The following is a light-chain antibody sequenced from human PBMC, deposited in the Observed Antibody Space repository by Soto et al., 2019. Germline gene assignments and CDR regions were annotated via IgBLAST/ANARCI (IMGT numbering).Light chain of an antibody. J-gene: IGKJ1*01. CDR3: QQYNSHRT. Sequence: DIQMTQSPSTLSASVGDRVTITCRASQDINDYLAWYQQKPGKSPKVLIYDASTLESGVPSRFSGSGSGTQFTLTISGPQPDDFATYFCQQYNSHRTFGQGTKVDIK. CDR2: DAS. V-gene: IGKV1-5*01. CDR1: QDINDY.